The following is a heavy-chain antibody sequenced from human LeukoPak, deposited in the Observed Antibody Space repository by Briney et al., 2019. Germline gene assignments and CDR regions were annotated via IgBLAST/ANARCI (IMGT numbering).Heavy chain of an antibody. Sequence: GRSLRLSCAASGFTFSTYAMQWVRQPPGKGREWVSAISGSGGATYHADADSVKGRFIISRDNSKNTLYLQINSLTVEDTAVYYCAKDGYNYDRSGHFDYWGQGTLVTVSS. J-gene: IGHJ4*02. V-gene: IGHV3-23*01. CDR2: ISGSGGAT. CDR1: GFTFSTYA. CDR3: AKDGYNYDRSGHFDY. D-gene: IGHD3-22*01.